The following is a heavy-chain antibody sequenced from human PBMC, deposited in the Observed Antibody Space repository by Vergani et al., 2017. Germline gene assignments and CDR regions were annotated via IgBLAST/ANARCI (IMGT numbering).Heavy chain of an antibody. CDR2: IRSKNDGGTA. Sequence: EVQLVESGGGIVKPGGSLRLPCVVSGITFKNAWINWVRQAPGKGLEWIGRIRSKNDGGTADYAAPLKGRFTISRDDSKDSAFLLVNNLKTEDTAVYFCYTDYHDYWGQGTLVTVSS. V-gene: IGHV3-15*01. CDR3: YTDYHDY. J-gene: IGHJ4*02. D-gene: IGHD2-2*02. CDR1: GITFKNAW.